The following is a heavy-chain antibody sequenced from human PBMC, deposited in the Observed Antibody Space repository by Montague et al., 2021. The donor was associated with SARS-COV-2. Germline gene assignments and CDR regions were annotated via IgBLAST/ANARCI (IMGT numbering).Heavy chain of an antibody. D-gene: IGHD5-12*01. CDR3: AGDRGRFWHFDL. J-gene: IGHJ2*01. CDR2: IYYSGST. V-gene: IGHV4-59*01. CDR1: GGSISSYY. Sequence: SETLSLTCTVSGGSISSYYWNWIRQSPGKGLEWIGYIYYSGSTKYNPSLKSRVTISVDTSKSQMSLRLNSVTAADTAVYYCAGDRGRFWHFDLWGRGTLVTV.